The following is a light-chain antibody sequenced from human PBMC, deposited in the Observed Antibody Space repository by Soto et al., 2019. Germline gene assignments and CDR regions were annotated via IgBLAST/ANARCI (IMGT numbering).Light chain of an antibody. V-gene: IGKV1-5*03. CDR3: QQYNTYSRT. Sequence: DIQMTQSPSTLSASVGDRVAITCRASQSINNLLAWYQQKPGKAPKVLIYKASTLESGVPSRFSGSGSGTEFTLTISSLQPDDFATYYCQQYNTYSRTFGQGTKVEIK. J-gene: IGKJ1*01. CDR1: QSINNL. CDR2: KAS.